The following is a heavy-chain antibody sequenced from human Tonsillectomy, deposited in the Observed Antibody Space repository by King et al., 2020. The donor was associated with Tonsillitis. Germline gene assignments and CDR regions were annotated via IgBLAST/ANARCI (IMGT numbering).Heavy chain of an antibody. V-gene: IGHV4-34*01. CDR1: GGSFSGYY. D-gene: IGHD6-19*01. CDR3: ARAPQTAYSSGWYVHYYYYMDV. CDR2: INHSGST. Sequence: VQLQQWGAGLLKPSETLSLTCAVYGGSFSGYYWSWIRQPPGKGLEWIGEINHSGSTNYNPSLKSRVTISVDTSKNQFSLKLSSVTAADTAVYYSARAPQTAYSSGWYVHYYYYMDVWGKGTTVTVSS. J-gene: IGHJ6*03.